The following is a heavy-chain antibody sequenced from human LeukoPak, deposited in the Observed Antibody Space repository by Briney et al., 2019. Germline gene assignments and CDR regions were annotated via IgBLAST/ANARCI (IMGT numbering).Heavy chain of an antibody. CDR2: ISYDGSNK. CDR3: ARDSGYYDSSGSYYFDY. V-gene: IGHV3-30*04. Sequence: GGSLRLSCAASGFTFSSYAMHWVRQAPGKGLEWVALISYDGSNKYYADSVKGRFTISRDNSKNTLYLQMNSLRAEDTAVYYCARDSGYYDSSGSYYFDYWGQGTLVTVSS. CDR1: GFTFSSYA. D-gene: IGHD3-22*01. J-gene: IGHJ4*02.